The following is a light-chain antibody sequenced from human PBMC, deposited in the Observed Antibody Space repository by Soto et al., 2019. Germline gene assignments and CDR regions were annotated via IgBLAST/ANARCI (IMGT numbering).Light chain of an antibody. CDR1: SSNIGNNY. Sequence: QSVLTQPPSVSAAPGQKVTISCSGSSSNIGNNYVSWYQQLPGTAPKLLLYENNKRPSGIPDRFSGSKSGTSATLGITGLQTGDEADYYCGTWDSSLSAGGVFGTGTKLTVL. CDR3: GTWDSSLSAGGV. CDR2: ENN. J-gene: IGLJ1*01. V-gene: IGLV1-51*02.